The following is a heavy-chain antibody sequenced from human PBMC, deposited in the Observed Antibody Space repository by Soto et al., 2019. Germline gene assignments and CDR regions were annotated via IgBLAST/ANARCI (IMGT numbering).Heavy chain of an antibody. V-gene: IGHV3-33*01. CDR1: GFTFSSYG. Sequence: GGSLRLSCAASGFTFSSYGMHWVRQAPGKGLEWVAVIWYDGSNKYYADSVKGRFTISRDNSKNTLYLQMNSLRAEDTAVYYCARDAAMAPYGMDVWGQGTTVTV. J-gene: IGHJ6*02. CDR3: ARDAAMAPYGMDV. D-gene: IGHD5-12*01. CDR2: IWYDGSNK.